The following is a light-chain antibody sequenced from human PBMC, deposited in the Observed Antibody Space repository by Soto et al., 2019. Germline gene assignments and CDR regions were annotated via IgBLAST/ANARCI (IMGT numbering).Light chain of an antibody. Sequence: QSALTQPASVSGSPGQSITISCTGTSSDIGAYNYVSWYQQHPGKAPKLMIYDVSNRPSGFSNRFSGSKSGHTASLTISGLQAEDEADYYCSSYTSSSTVVFGGGTKLTVL. CDR3: SSYTSSSTVV. J-gene: IGLJ2*01. CDR1: SSDIGAYNY. CDR2: DVS. V-gene: IGLV2-14*01.